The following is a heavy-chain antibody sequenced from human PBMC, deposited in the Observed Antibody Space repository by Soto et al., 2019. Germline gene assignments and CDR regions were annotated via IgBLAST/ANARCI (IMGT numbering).Heavy chain of an antibody. CDR2: VHHSGST. CDR1: GGTFSGYY. J-gene: IGHJ4*02. D-gene: IGHD6-13*01. CDR3: ARGLGAAAGTGSRFRY. Sequence: QVQLQQWGAGLLKPSETLSLTCAVYGGTFSGYYWSWIRQPPGKGLEWIGEVHHSGSTNYNPSLTRRVTITVDTSKNQFSLKLSSVTAADTAVDYGARGLGAAAGTGSRFRYWGQGTLVTVSS. V-gene: IGHV4-34*01.